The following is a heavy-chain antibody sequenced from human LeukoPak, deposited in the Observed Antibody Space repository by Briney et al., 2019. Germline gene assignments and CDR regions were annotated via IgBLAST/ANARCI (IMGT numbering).Heavy chain of an antibody. CDR3: ARAGGRDFHFDS. CDR1: GGSITNSYW. J-gene: IGHJ4*02. V-gene: IGHV4-4*02. CDR2: IYYSGST. Sequence: SETLSLTCAVSGGSITNSYWWTWVRQSPGKGLEWVGEIYYSGSTNYNPSLKSRVTMSVDKSKNQFSLKLSSVTAADTAFYFCARAGGRDFHFDSWGQGTLVTVSS. D-gene: IGHD5-12*01.